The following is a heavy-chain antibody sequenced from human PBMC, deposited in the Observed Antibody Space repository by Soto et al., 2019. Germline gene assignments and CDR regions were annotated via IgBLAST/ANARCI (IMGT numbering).Heavy chain of an antibody. CDR2: INPKSGGT. CDR1: GYSFTDYH. J-gene: IGHJ6*02. D-gene: IGHD2-8*01. V-gene: IGHV1-2*04. CDR3: ARGDSTDCSDGVCSFFYNHDMDV. Sequence: GASVKVSCKASGYSFTDYHIHWVRQAPGQGLEWLGRINPKSGGTSTAQKFQGWVTMTTDTSISTASMKLTRLTSDDTASYYCARGDSTDCSDGVCSFFYNHDMDVWGQGTTVTVSS.